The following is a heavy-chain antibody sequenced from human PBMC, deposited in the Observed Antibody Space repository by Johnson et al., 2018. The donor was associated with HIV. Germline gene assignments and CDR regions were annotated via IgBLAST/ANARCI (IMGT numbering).Heavy chain of an antibody. CDR3: ARVEWELELLGAFDI. V-gene: IGHV3-30*04. Sequence: VQLVESGGGVVQPGRSLRLSCAASGFTFSSYAMHWVRQAPGKGLEWVAVISYAGSNKYYAASVTGRFTISRDNSKNTLYLQMNSLRAEDTAVYYCARVEWELELLGAFDIWGQGTMVTVSS. CDR2: ISYAGSNK. J-gene: IGHJ3*02. D-gene: IGHD1-7*01. CDR1: GFTFSSYA.